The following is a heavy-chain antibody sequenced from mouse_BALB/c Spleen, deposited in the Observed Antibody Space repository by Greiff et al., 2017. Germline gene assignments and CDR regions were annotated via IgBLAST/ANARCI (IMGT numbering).Heavy chain of an antibody. CDR1: GYSITSDYA. J-gene: IGHJ2*01. D-gene: IGHD2-14*01. CDR3: ARVLYYFDY. Sequence: VQLQQSGPGLVKPSQSLSLTCTVTGYSITSDYAWNWIRQFPGNKLEWMGYISYSGSTSYNPSLKSRISITRDTSKNQFFLQLNSVTTEDTATYYCARVLYYFDYWGQGTTLTVSS. CDR2: ISYSGST. V-gene: IGHV3-2*02.